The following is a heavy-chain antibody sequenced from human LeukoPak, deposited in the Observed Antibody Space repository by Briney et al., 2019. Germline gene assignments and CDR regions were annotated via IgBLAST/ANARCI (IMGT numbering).Heavy chain of an antibody. V-gene: IGHV3-49*04. CDR3: TRSGIYRYFDY. J-gene: IGHJ4*02. CDR2: IKSKAYGGTV. Sequence: GGSLRLSCTLSGFTFSDYAMTWVRQAPGKGLEWVGFIKSKAYGGTVEYAASVKGRFSISRDDSKSIAYLQVHSLQTEDTAVYYCTRSGIYRYFDYWGQGTLVTVSS. D-gene: IGHD1-26*01. CDR1: GFTFSDYA.